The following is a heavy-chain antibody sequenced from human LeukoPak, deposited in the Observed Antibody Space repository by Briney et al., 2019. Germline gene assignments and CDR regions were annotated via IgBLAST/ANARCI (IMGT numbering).Heavy chain of an antibody. J-gene: IGHJ4*02. Sequence: GASVKVSCKASGYTFTSYGISWVRQAPGQGLEWMGWISAYNGNTNYAQKLQGRVTMTTDTSTSTAYMELRSLRSDDTAVYYCVRGAKCSGADCDSTKEYVYYFDYWGQGTLVTVSS. D-gene: IGHD6-25*01. CDR2: ISAYNGNT. CDR3: VRGAKCSGADCDSTKEYVYYFDY. CDR1: GYTFTSYG. V-gene: IGHV1-18*01.